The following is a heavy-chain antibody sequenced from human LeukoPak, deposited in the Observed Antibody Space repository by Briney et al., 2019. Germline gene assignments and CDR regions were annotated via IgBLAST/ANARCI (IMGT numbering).Heavy chain of an antibody. CDR2: IWYDGSNK. V-gene: IGHV3-33*01. D-gene: IGHD5-18*01. Sequence: ARTLSLTCATSVITFSSYAIHWVRPAPGKGLKWVAVIWYDGSNKYYADSVKGRFTISRDNSKNTLYLQMNSLRAEDTAVYYCARDPRGYSYEPPDYWGQGTLVTVSS. CDR1: VITFSSYA. CDR3: ARDPRGYSYEPPDY. J-gene: IGHJ4*02.